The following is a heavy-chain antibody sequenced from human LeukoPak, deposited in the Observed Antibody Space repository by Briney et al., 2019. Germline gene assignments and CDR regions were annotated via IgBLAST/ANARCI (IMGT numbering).Heavy chain of an antibody. V-gene: IGHV4-59*01. CDR3: ASSEGSSSWYHPFDY. CDR2: IYYSGST. J-gene: IGHJ4*02. D-gene: IGHD6-13*01. CDR1: GGSISSYY. Sequence: PSETLSLTCTVSGGSISSYYWSRIRQPPGKGLEWIGYIYYSGSTNYNPSLKSRVTISVDTSKNQFSLKLSSVTAADTAVYYCASSEGSSSWYHPFDYWGQGTLVTVSS.